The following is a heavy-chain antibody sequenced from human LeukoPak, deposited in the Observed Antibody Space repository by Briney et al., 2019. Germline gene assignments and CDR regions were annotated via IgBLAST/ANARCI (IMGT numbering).Heavy chain of an antibody. CDR2: IAGSSGYI. CDR3: ARDRGAYCGGDCYLGFDY. CDR1: GFTFSSYT. J-gene: IGHJ4*01. V-gene: IGHV3-21*01. Sequence: GGSLRLSCAASGFTFSSYTMNWVRQAPGKGLEWVSSIAGSSGYISYADSVKGRFTISRDNAKKSLYLQMTSLTAEDTAVYYCARDRGAYCGGDCYLGFDYWGRGALVTVSS. D-gene: IGHD2-21*02.